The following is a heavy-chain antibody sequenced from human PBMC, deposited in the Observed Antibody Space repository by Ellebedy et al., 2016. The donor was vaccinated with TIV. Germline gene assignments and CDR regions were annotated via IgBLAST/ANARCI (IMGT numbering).Heavy chain of an antibody. Sequence: GESLKISCVVSGFSFSTNWMHWVRQAPGKGLVWVSRINSDGSPIDYADSVKGRFTISRDNAKNTLYLQMNSLRAEDTAVYYCVRESYRNYTWGTTGFDSWGQGTLVTASS. V-gene: IGHV3-74*01. CDR3: VRESYRNYTWGTTGFDS. CDR1: GFSFSTNW. J-gene: IGHJ5*01. CDR2: INSDGSPI. D-gene: IGHD4-11*01.